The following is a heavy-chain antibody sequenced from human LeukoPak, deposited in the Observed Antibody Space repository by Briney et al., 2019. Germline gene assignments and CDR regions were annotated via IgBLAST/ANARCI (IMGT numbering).Heavy chain of an antibody. CDR2: TYYRSRWTF. Sequence: SQTLSLTCALSGDSVSSNIAAWNWFRQSPSRGLEWLGRTYYRSRWTFEYAVSVKGRITFKSDTSKNQVSLHLTSVTPDDTALYYCARDLSAGADYWGQGILVTVSS. CDR3: ARDLSAGADY. V-gene: IGHV6-1*01. D-gene: IGHD6-13*01. CDR1: GDSVSSNIAA. J-gene: IGHJ4*02.